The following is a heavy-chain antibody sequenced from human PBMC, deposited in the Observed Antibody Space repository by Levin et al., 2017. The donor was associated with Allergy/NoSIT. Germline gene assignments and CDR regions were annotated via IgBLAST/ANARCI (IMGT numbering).Heavy chain of an antibody. J-gene: IGHJ5*02. D-gene: IGHD3-16*02. CDR3: ARDDIVIGGGRNWFDP. CDR1: GDSMNTYF. Sequence: SETLSLTCSVSGDSMNTYFWTWIRQPAGKGLEWIGRISISGTTNYNPSLKSRVTMSVDTSKNQFSLKLSSVTAADTAVYYCARDDIVIGGGRNWFDPWGRGTLVTVSS. V-gene: IGHV4-4*07. CDR2: ISISGTT.